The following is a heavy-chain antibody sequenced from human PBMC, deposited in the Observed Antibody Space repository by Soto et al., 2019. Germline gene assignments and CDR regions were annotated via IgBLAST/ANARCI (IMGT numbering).Heavy chain of an antibody. CDR3: ARDREMATIVFDY. CDR2: IWYDGSNK. D-gene: IGHD5-12*01. J-gene: IGHJ4*02. V-gene: IGHV3-33*01. CDR1: GFTFSSYG. Sequence: GGSLRLSCAASGFTFSSYGMHWVRQAPGKGLEWVAVIWYDGSNKYYADSVKGRFTISRGNSKNTLYLQMNSLRAEDTAVYYCARDREMATIVFDYWGQGTLVTVSS.